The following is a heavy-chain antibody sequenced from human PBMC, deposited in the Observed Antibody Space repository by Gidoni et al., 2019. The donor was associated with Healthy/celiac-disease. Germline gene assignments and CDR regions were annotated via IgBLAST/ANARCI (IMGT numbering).Heavy chain of an antibody. D-gene: IGHD4-4*01. CDR2: ISGSGGST. CDR3: AKDLGSLPVTQKYWFDP. CDR1: GFTFSSYA. V-gene: IGHV3-23*01. J-gene: IGHJ5*02. Sequence: EVQLLESGGGLVQPGGSLRLSCAASGFTFSSYAMSWVRQAPGKGLEWVSAISGSGGSTYYADSVKGRFTISRDNSKNTLYLQMNSLRAEDTAVYYCAKDLGSLPVTQKYWFDPWGQGTLVTVSS.